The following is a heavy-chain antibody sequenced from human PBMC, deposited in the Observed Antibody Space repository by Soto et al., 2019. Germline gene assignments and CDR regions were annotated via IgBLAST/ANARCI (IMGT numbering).Heavy chain of an antibody. CDR3: ASKEDITIFGVVAGIDY. CDR2: ISGSGST. CDR1: GFTFSSYA. D-gene: IGHD3-3*01. V-gene: IGHV3-23*01. J-gene: IGHJ4*02. Sequence: HPGGSLRLSCAASGFTFSSYAMSWVRQAPGKGLEWVSAISGSGSTYYADSVKGRFTISRDNSKNTLYLQMNSLRAEDTAVYYCASKEDITIFGVVAGIDYWGQGTLVTVSS.